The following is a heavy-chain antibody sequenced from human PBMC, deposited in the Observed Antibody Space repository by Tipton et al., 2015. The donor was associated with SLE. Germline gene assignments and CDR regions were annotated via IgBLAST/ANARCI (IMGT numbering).Heavy chain of an antibody. CDR2: IYTGGTT. CDR1: GFTFSTHY. V-gene: IGHV3-53*01. J-gene: IGHJ4*02. CDR3: ARDRGGSYPGDRSWDFDY. Sequence: GSLRLSCAASGFTFSTHYMNWVRQAPGKGLEWVSIIYTGGTTYYADSVKGRFTLSRDNSQNTMYLHMNSLRAEDTAMYYCARDRGGSYPGDRSWDFDYWGQGTLVTVSS. D-gene: IGHD1-26*01.